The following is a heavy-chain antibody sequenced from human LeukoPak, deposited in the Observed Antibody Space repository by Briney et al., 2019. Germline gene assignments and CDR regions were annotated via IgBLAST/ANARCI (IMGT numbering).Heavy chain of an antibody. CDR2: ISAYNGNT. Sequence: ASVKVSCKASGYTFTSYGISWVRQAPGQGLEWMGWISAYNGNTNYAQKLQGRVTMTTDTSTSTAYMELRSLRSDDTAVYYCARVGSGRVVAATSYYYYYGMDVWDKGTTVTVSS. CDR1: GYTFTSYG. CDR3: ARVGSGRVVAATSYYYYYGMDV. D-gene: IGHD2-15*01. J-gene: IGHJ6*04. V-gene: IGHV1-18*04.